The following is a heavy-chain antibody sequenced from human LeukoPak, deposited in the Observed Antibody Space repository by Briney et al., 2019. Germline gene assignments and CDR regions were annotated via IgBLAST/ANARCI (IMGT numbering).Heavy chain of an antibody. D-gene: IGHD5-18*01. J-gene: IGHJ4*02. V-gene: IGHV4-59*01. CDR2: IYYSGST. CDR1: GGSISSYY. CDR3: ARGVVDTAPLYYLDY. Sequence: SETLSLTCTVSGGSISSYYWSWIRQPPGKGLEWIGYIYYSGSTNYNPSLKSRVTISVDTSKNQFSLELSSVTAADTAVYYCARGVVDTAPLYYLDYWGPGTPVTVSS.